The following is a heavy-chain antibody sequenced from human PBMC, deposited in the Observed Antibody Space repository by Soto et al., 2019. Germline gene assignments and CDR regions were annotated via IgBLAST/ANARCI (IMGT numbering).Heavy chain of an antibody. CDR2: ASYSGST. Sequence: SETLSLTCTVSGASVSSDTYYWGWIRQPPGKGLEWVGSASYSGSTYYNPSLRSRVTMSVDPSKNQLSLKLTSVTAADTAVFYCARAGDMNYYYYAMDVWGQGTTVTVSS. D-gene: IGHD2-15*01. J-gene: IGHJ6*02. V-gene: IGHV4-39*01. CDR1: GASVSSDTYY. CDR3: ARAGDMNYYYYAMDV.